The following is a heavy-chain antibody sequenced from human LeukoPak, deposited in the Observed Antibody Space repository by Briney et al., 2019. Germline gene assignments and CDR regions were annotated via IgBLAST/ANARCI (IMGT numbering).Heavy chain of an antibody. CDR1: GFTFSSYS. CDR2: ISSSSSYI. D-gene: IGHD5-24*01. V-gene: IGHV3-21*01. Sequence: GGSLRLSCAASGFTFSSYSMNWVRQAPGKGLEWVSSISSSSSYIYYADSVKGRFTISRDNAKNSLYLQMNSLRAEDTAVYYCARGRRDGYNLFDYWGQGTLVTVSS. CDR3: ARGRRDGYNLFDY. J-gene: IGHJ4*02.